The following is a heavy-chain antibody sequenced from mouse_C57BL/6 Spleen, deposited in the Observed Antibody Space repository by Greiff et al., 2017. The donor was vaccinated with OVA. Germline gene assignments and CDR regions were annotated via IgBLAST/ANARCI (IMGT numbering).Heavy chain of an antibody. V-gene: IGHV7-3*01. J-gene: IGHJ1*03. CDR1: GFTFTDYY. Sequence: EVQLVESGGGLVQPGGSLSLSCAASGFTFTDYYMSWVRQPPGKALEWLGFIRNKANGYTTEYSASVKGRFTISRDNSQSILYLQMNALRAEDSATYYCARWNYHWYFDVWGTGTTVTVSS. CDR3: ARWNYHWYFDV. CDR2: IRNKANGYTT. D-gene: IGHD2-1*01.